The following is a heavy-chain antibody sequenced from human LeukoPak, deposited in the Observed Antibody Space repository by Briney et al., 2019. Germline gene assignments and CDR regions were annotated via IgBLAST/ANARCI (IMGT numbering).Heavy chain of an antibody. CDR2: INPSGGST. CDR3: ARDEGTDGYNGGGDY. D-gene: IGHD5-24*01. CDR1: GYTFTSYY. V-gene: IGHV1-46*01. Sequence: ASVTVSCTASGYTFTSYYMHWVRQAPGQGLEWMGIINPSGGSTSYAQKFQGRVTMTRDTSTSTVYMELSSLRSEDTAVYYCARDEGTDGYNGGGDYWGQGTLVTVSS. J-gene: IGHJ4*02.